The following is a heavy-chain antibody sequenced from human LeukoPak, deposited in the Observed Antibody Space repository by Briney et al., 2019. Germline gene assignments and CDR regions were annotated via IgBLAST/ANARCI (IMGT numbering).Heavy chain of an antibody. CDR1: XXTFXXYX. Sequence: XXKASXXTFXXYXXSWVRXXXGXXXXXXXGXXXIFGTANYAQKFQGRVTITTDESTSTAYMELSSLRSEDTAVYYCASLNSSSPGWYYYMDVWGKGTTVTVSS. V-gene: IGHV1-69*05. J-gene: IGHJ6*03. CDR2: XXXIFGTA. CDR3: ASLNSSSPGWYYYMDV. D-gene: IGHD6-6*01.